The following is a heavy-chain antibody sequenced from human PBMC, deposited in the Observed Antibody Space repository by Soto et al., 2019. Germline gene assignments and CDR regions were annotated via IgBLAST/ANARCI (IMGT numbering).Heavy chain of an antibody. CDR3: ARREGRAPISYYFDC. CDR2: IYYRGNA. CDR1: DDSINSDKYY. V-gene: IGHV4-39*01. Sequence: PSETLSLTCSVSDDSINSDKYYWGWIRQPPGKGLEWIGSIYYRGNAYYNPSLQTRVTISLDKSRSQFSLKLNSVTAADSAVYFCARREGRAPISYYFDCWGPGALVTLSS. J-gene: IGHJ4*02. D-gene: IGHD1-26*01.